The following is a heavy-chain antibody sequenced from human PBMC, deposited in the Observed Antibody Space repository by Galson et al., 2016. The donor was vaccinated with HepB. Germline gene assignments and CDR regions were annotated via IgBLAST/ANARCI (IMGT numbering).Heavy chain of an antibody. CDR1: GGSISQNNW. D-gene: IGHD2-15*01. V-gene: IGHV4/OR15-8*01. CDR3: TRHSKLGDCYFDL. J-gene: IGHJ2*01. CDR2: VFHSGNS. Sequence: SETLSLTCGVSGGSISQNNWWTWVRQAPGMGLEWIGEVFHSGNSVYNPSLKSRVSISVDKSKNHFSLRLTSVTAADTAIYFCTRHSKLGDCYFDLWGRGTLVTVSS.